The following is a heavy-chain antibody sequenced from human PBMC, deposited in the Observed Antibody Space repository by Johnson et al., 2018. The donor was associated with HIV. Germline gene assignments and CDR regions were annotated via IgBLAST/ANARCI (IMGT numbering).Heavy chain of an antibody. CDR1: GFTFSSYW. CDR2: IKTDGSST. J-gene: IGHJ3*02. V-gene: IGHV3-74*02. CDR3: AKVRGVGATAAFDI. Sequence: VQLVESVGGLVQPGGSLRLSCAASGFTFSSYWMHWVRQVPGKGLMWVSRIKTDGSSTWYADSVKGRFTISRDNAKNTLYLQMNSLRAEDTAVYYCAKVRGVGATAAFDIWGKGTMVTVSS. D-gene: IGHD1-26*01.